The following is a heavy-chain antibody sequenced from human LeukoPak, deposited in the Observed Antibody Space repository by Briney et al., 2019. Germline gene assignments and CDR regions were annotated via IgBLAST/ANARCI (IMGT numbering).Heavy chain of an antibody. J-gene: IGHJ4*02. Sequence: SETLSLTCTVSGGSISRYYWSWIRQPAGKGLEWIRCIYNSGSTNYNPSLKSRVTMSVDTSKNQFSVKLNSVTAADTAVYYCARDFRGYDSSGYWEYWGQGTLVTVSS. V-gene: IGHV4-4*07. CDR3: ARDFRGYDSSGYWEY. D-gene: IGHD3-22*01. CDR2: IYNSGST. CDR1: GGSISRYY.